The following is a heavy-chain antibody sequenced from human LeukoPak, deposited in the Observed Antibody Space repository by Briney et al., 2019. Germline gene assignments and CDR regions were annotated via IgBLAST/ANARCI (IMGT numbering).Heavy chain of an antibody. CDR2: IKQDGSEK. V-gene: IGHV3-7*01. J-gene: IGHJ4*02. CDR1: GFTFSSYW. CDR3: AKIEGDYYDSSGYYYEDY. D-gene: IGHD3-22*01. Sequence: GGSLRLSCAASGFTFSSYWMSWVRQAPGKGLEWVANIKQDGSEKYYVDSVKGRFTISRDNAKNTLYLQMNSLRAEDTAVYYCAKIEGDYYDSSGYYYEDYWGQGTLVTVSS.